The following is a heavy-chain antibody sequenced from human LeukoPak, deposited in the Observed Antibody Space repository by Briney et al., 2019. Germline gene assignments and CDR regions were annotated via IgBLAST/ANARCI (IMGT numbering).Heavy chain of an antibody. CDR2: IYTSGST. CDR1: GGSISSYY. CDR3: ARGRRLHSYSSGWYQKPSPYYYYYMDV. V-gene: IGHV4-4*07. D-gene: IGHD6-19*01. J-gene: IGHJ6*03. Sequence: SETLSLTCTVSGGSISSYYWSWIRQPAGKGLEWIGRIYTSGSTNYNPSLKSRVTMSVDTSKNQFSLKLSSVTAADTAVYYCARGRRLHSYSSGWYQKPSPYYYYYMDVWGKGTTVTVSS.